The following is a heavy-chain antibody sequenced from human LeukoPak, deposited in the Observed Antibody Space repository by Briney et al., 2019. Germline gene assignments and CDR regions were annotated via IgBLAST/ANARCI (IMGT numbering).Heavy chain of an antibody. J-gene: IGHJ6*03. CDR3: AKGGAGSGSSYYYYYYMDV. CDR2: INSDGSST. Sequence: GGSLRLSCAASGFTFSSYWMHWVRQAPGKGLVWVSRINSDGSSTSYADSVKGRFTISRDNAKNTLYLQMNSLRAEDTAVYYCAKGGAGSGSSYYYYYYMDVWGKGTTVTISS. D-gene: IGHD3-10*01. V-gene: IGHV3-74*01. CDR1: GFTFSSYW.